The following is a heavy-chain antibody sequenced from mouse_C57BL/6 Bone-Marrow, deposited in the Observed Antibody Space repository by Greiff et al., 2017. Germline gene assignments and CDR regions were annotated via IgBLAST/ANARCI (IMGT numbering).Heavy chain of an antibody. V-gene: IGHV1-75*01. Sequence: VQLQQSGPELVKPGASVKISCKASGYTFTDYYINWVKQRPGQGLEWIGWIFPGSGSTYYNEKFKGKATLTVDKSSSTAYMLLSSLTSEDSAVXFCARWDYSNYEAMDYWGQGTSVTVSS. CDR1: GYTFTDYY. J-gene: IGHJ4*01. CDR3: ARWDYSNYEAMDY. D-gene: IGHD2-5*01. CDR2: IFPGSGST.